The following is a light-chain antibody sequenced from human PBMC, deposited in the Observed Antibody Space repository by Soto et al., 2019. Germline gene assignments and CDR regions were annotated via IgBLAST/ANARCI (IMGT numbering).Light chain of an antibody. CDR1: QGISSY. Sequence: DIQLTQSPSFLSASLGDRVTITCRASQGISSYLAWYQQKPGKAPKLLIYAASTLQSGVPSRFSGSGSGTEFTLTISSLQPEDFATYYCQQLNRYPLTFGGGTKVEIK. J-gene: IGKJ4*01. CDR3: QQLNRYPLT. CDR2: AAS. V-gene: IGKV1-9*01.